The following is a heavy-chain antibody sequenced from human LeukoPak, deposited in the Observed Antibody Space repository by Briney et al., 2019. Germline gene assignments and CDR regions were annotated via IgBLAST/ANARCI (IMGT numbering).Heavy chain of an antibody. CDR3: AKGGLAAAGIDY. V-gene: IGHV3-33*06. CDR2: IWYDGSKK. J-gene: IGHJ4*02. CDR1: GFTFRNYG. Sequence: GRPLRLSCAASGFTFRNYGMHWVRQAPDKGLEWVAIIWYDGSKKYYADSVRGRFTISRDNSKNTVSLQMNNLSPEDTAVYYCAKGGLAAAGIDYWGQGTLVTVSS. D-gene: IGHD6-13*01.